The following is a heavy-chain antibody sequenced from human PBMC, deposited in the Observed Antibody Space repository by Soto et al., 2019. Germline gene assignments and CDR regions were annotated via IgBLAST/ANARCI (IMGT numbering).Heavy chain of an antibody. Sequence: EVQLLESGGGLVQPGGSLRLSCAASGFTFSSYAMSWVRQAPGKGLEWVSAISGSGGSTYYADSVKGRFTISRDNSKNTLYLQMNSLRAEDTAVYYCARGRLRYFDWPFPNSFDYWGQGTLVTVSS. CDR1: GFTFSSYA. CDR3: ARGRLRYFDWPFPNSFDY. J-gene: IGHJ4*02. V-gene: IGHV3-23*01. CDR2: ISGSGGST. D-gene: IGHD3-9*01.